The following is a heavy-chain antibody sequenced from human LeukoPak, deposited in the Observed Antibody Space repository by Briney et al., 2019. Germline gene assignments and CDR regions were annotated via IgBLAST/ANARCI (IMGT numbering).Heavy chain of an antibody. CDR2: ISSSSYT. CDR3: AKDRYSSGWYEDY. D-gene: IGHD6-19*01. Sequence: GGSLRLSCAASGFTFSDYYMSWIRQAPGKGLEWVSYISSSSYTNYADSVKGRFTISRDNAKISLYLQMNSLRAEDTAVYYCAKDRYSSGWYEDYWGQGTLVTVSS. J-gene: IGHJ4*02. V-gene: IGHV3-11*05. CDR1: GFTFSDYY.